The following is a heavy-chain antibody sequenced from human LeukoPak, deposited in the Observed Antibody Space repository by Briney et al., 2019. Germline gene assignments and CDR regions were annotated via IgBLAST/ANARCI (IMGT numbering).Heavy chain of an antibody. D-gene: IGHD3-22*01. V-gene: IGHV4-59*01. CDR3: ARTPYYDSSGYYGAWFDP. Sequence: SETLSLTCTVSGGSISSYYWSWIRQPPGKGLEWIGYIYYSGSTNYNPSLKSRVTISVDTSKNQFSLKLSSVTAADTAVYYCARTPYYDSSGYYGAWFDPWGQGTLVTVSS. J-gene: IGHJ5*02. CDR1: GGSISSYY. CDR2: IYYSGST.